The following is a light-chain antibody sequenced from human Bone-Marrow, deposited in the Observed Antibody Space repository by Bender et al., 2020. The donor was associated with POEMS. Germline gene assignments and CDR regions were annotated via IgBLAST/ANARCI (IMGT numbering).Light chain of an antibody. CDR2: NNE. CDR3: QSYDISLSGWV. CDR1: SSNMGAGYG. J-gene: IGLJ3*02. V-gene: IGLV1-40*01. Sequence: QSVLTQPPSVSGAPGQTVTISCTGTSSNMGAGYGVNWYQQLPGTAPKLLIYNNENRPSGVPDRISGSKSGTSASLANPGLQAEGEADYYCQSYDISLSGWVFGGETKLPAL.